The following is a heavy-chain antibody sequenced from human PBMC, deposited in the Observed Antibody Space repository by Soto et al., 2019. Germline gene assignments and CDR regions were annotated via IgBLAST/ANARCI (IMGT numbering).Heavy chain of an antibody. Sequence: GGSLRLSCAASGFTFSNAWMSCVRQAPGKGLEWVGRIKSKTDGGTTDYAAPVKGRFTISRDDSKNTLYLQMNSLKTEDTAVYYCTTGPYSSSSRSYYYGMDVWGQGTTVTVSS. V-gene: IGHV3-15*01. J-gene: IGHJ6*02. D-gene: IGHD6-6*01. CDR2: IKSKTDGGTT. CDR3: TTGPYSSSSRSYYYGMDV. CDR1: GFTFSNAW.